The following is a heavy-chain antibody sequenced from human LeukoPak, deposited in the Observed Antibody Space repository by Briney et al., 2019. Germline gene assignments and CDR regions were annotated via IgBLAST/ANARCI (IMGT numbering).Heavy chain of an antibody. CDR1: GFTFGSYA. CDR3: ARDGAYGLARYDY. CDR2: ISYDGSNK. J-gene: IGHJ4*02. Sequence: PGGSLRLSCAASGFTFGSYAMHWVRQAPGKGLEWVAVISYDGSNKYYADSVKGRFTISRDNSKNTLYLQMNSLRAEDTAVYYCARDGAYGLARYDYWGQGTLVTVSS. D-gene: IGHD4-17*01. V-gene: IGHV3-30-3*01.